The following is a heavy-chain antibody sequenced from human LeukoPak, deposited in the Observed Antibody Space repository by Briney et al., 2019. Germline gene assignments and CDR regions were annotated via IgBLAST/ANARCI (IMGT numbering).Heavy chain of an antibody. CDR3: ARESPEDAFDI. Sequence: ASVKVSCKASGYTFTGYYMHWVRQAPGQGLEWMGRINPSSGGTNYPQKFQGRVTVTRDTSMGTAYMELSRLRSDDTAVYYCARESPEDAFDIWGQGKLPTVSS. V-gene: IGHV1-2*06. CDR2: INPSSGGT. J-gene: IGHJ3*02. CDR1: GYTFTGYY.